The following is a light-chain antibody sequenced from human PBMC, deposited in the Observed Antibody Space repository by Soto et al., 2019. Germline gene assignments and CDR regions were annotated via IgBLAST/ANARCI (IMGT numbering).Light chain of an antibody. CDR2: GAF. CDR3: HQYGTTPSS. V-gene: IGKV3-20*01. Sequence: EIVLTQSPGALSLSPGEGATLSCRASQRISNNWLAWYQQKPGQAPRLLIYGAFNRAAGTPDRFSGSGSGTHFTLTISVLEADDFAVYYCHQYGTTPSSFGQATTVEVK. CDR1: QRISNNW. J-gene: IGKJ2*03.